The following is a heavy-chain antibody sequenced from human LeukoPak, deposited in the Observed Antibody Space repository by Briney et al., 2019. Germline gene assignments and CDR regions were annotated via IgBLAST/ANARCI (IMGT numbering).Heavy chain of an antibody. D-gene: IGHD3-9*01. CDR2: IYYSGST. CDR1: GGSISSSSYY. CDR3: ARLRANLRYFDWLLSDY. Sequence: SVTLSLTCTVSGGSISSSSYYWGWIRQPPGKGLEWIGSIYYSGSTYYNPSLKSRVTISVDTSKNQFSLKLSSVTAADTAVYYCARLRANLRYFDWLLSDYWGQGTLVTVSS. J-gene: IGHJ4*02. V-gene: IGHV4-39*01.